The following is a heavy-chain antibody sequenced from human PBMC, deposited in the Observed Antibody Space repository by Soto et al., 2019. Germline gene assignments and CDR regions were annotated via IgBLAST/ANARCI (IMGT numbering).Heavy chain of an antibody. J-gene: IGHJ3*01. V-gene: IGHV3-7*01. Sequence: EVQLVESGGGLVQPGGSLRLSCAASGFTFSSYWMSWVRQAPGKALEWVANIKQDGSEKYYVDSVKGRFTISRDNAKNSLYLQMNSLRAEDTAVYYCARESIAAAGPDAFDFWGQGTMVTVSS. CDR3: ARESIAAAGPDAFDF. D-gene: IGHD6-13*01. CDR2: IKQDGSEK. CDR1: GFTFSSYW.